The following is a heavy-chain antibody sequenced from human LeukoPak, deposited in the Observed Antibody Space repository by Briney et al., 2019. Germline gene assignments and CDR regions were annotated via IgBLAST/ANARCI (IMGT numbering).Heavy chain of an antibody. J-gene: IGHJ5*02. CDR1: GFTFSDYY. CDR2: ISSSDNTI. CDR3: ARGFYTYDQ. Sequence: GGSLRLSCAASGFTFSDYYMSWIRQAPGKGLEWVSSISSSDNTIYYTDSVKGRFAISRDNAKNSLYLHMKSLRAEDTAVYYCARGFYTYDQWGQGTLVTVSS. V-gene: IGHV3-11*04. D-gene: IGHD5-24*01.